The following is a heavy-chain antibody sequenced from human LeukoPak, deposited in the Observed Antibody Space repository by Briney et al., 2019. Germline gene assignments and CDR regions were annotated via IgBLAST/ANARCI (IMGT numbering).Heavy chain of an antibody. D-gene: IGHD3-10*01. J-gene: IGHJ5*02. CDR2: VDPEDGET. Sequence: ATVKISCKVSGYTFTDYYMHWVQQAAGKGLEWMGLVDPEDGETIYAEKFQGRVTITADTSTDTAYMELSSLRSEDTAVYYCATDPPYYYGSGSYHWFDPWGQGTLVTVSS. CDR1: GYTFTDYY. CDR3: ATDPPYYYGSGSYHWFDP. V-gene: IGHV1-69-2*01.